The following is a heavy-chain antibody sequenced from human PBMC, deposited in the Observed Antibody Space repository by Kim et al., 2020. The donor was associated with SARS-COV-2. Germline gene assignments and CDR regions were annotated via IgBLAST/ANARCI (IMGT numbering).Heavy chain of an antibody. V-gene: IGHV3-33*01. CDR1: GFTFSSYG. CDR2: IWYDGSNK. D-gene: IGHD6-13*01. J-gene: IGHJ1*01. CDR3: ATGGPSSSWFEYFQH. Sequence: GGSLRLSCAASGFTFSSYGMHWVRQAPGKGLEWVAVIWYDGSNKYYADSVKGRFTISRDNSKNTLYLQMNSLRAEDTAVYYCATGGPSSSWFEYFQHWGQGTLVTVSS.